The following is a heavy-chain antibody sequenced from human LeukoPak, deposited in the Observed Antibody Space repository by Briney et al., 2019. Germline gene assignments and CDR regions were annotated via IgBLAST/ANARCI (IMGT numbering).Heavy chain of an antibody. V-gene: IGHV4-59*10. CDR1: GGTFSGYY. J-gene: IGHJ5*02. Sequence: KPSETLSLTCAVYGGTFSGYYWSWIRQPAGKGLEWIGRVYTSATTNYNPSLKSRVTMSVDTSKNEVSLSLASVTAADTAVYYCARGGQWFDPWGPGTLVIVSS. CDR2: VYTSATT. CDR3: ARGGQWFDP. D-gene: IGHD3-16*01.